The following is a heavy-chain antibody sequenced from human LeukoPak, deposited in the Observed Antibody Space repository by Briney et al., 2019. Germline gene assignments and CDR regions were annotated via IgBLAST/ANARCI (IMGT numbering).Heavy chain of an antibody. CDR1: GGSFSGYY. D-gene: IGHD2-2*01. CDR3: ASGYCSSTSCLSHYYYYYGMDV. J-gene: IGHJ6*04. V-gene: IGHV4-34*01. CDR2: INHSGST. Sequence: SETLSLTRAVYGGSFSGYYWSWIRQPPGRGLEWIGAINHSGSTNYNPSLKSRVTLSVDPSNNQFSLKLSSVTAADTAVYYCASGYCSSTSCLSHYYYYYGMDVWGKGTTATVSS.